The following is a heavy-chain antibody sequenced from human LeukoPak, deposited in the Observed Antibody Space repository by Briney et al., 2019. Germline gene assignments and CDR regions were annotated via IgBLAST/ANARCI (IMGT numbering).Heavy chain of an antibody. D-gene: IGHD2-2*01. CDR1: GFTFDDYA. CDR2: ISWNSGSI. V-gene: IGHV3-9*01. Sequence: GGPLRLSCAASGFTFDDYAMHWVRQAPGKGLEWVSGISWNSGSIGYADSVRGRFTISRDNAKNSLYLQMNSLRAEDTALYYCAKSGLGYCSSTSCSTPFDYWGQGTLVTVSS. CDR3: AKSGLGYCSSTSCSTPFDY. J-gene: IGHJ4*02.